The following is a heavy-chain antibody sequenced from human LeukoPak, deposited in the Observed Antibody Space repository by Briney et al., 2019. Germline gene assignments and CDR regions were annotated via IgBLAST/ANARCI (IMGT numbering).Heavy chain of an antibody. CDR2: IYHSGST. Sequence: SETLSLTCAVSAYSISSGYYWGWIRQPPGKGLEWIGSIYHSGSTYYNPSLKSRVTISVDTSKNQFSLKLSSVTAADTAVYYCARGGPRGYSYGYQYWRQGTLVTVSS. CDR1: AYSISSGYY. CDR3: ARGGPRGYSYGYQY. J-gene: IGHJ4*02. V-gene: IGHV4-38-2*01. D-gene: IGHD5-18*01.